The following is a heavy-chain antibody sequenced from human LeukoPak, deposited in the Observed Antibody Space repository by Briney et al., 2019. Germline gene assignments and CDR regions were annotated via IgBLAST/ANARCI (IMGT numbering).Heavy chain of an antibody. D-gene: IGHD6-13*01. CDR1: GFTFSDYW. J-gene: IGHJ4*02. Sequence: PGGSLRLSCAASGFTFSDYWMHWVRQAPGKGLVWVSRIKTDGRDTNYADSVKGRFTISRDNSKNTLYLQMNSLRAEDTAVYYCAKGGPAAHDGYFDYWGQGTLITVSS. V-gene: IGHV3-74*01. CDR2: IKTDGRDT. CDR3: AKGGPAAHDGYFDY.